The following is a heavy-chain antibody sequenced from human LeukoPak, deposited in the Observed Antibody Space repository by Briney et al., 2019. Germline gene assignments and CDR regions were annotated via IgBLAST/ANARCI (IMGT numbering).Heavy chain of an antibody. J-gene: IGHJ4*02. CDR2: IGEDGSHI. CDR1: GLTFRNYW. V-gene: IGHV3-7*01. CDR3: VSWAGKYYDPSDYYLMPANS. Sequence: PGGSLRLSCAASGLTFRNYWMSWIRQARGKGLEWAAHIGEDGSHIYYVDSVKGRFTISRDNAKNSLYLHMNSLRVEDTAVYYCVSWAGKYYDPSDYYLMPANSWGQGTLVTVSS. D-gene: IGHD3-22*01.